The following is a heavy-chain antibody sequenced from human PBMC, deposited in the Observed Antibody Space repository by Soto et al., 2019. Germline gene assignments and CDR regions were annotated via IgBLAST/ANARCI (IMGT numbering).Heavy chain of an antibody. J-gene: IGHJ4*02. CDR3: ARSLAGWYNFDY. Sequence: GGSLRLSCVASGFTFSSYNMNWVRQAPGKGLEWVSFISSSSSVIYYADSVKGRFTISRDNAKNSLYLQMDSLRAEDTAVYYCARSLAGWYNFDYWGQGTLVTVSS. CDR1: GFTFSSYN. V-gene: IGHV3-48*01. D-gene: IGHD6-19*01. CDR2: ISSSSSVI.